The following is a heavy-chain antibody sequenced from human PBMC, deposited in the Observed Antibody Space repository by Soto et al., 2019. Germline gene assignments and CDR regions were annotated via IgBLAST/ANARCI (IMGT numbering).Heavy chain of an antibody. CDR1: GFTFSSYA. Sequence: GGSLRLSCAASGFTFSSYAMSWVRQAPGKGLEWVALINGGGDSAYYADSVKGRFTISRDNFKNTLFLQMNSLRGEDTAVYYCARGATIDYWGQGALVTVSS. CDR2: INGGGDSA. V-gene: IGHV3-23*01. J-gene: IGHJ4*02. CDR3: ARGATIDY.